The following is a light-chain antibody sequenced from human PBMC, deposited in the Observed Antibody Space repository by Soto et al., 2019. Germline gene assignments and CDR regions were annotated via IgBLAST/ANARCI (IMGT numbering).Light chain of an antibody. CDR2: GAS. V-gene: IGKV3-15*01. CDR1: QSVSSN. J-gene: IGKJ5*01. CDR3: QQYNNWPPTT. Sequence: EIVMTQAPATLSVSPGERATLSCRASQSVSSNLAWYQQKPVQAPRLLIYGASTRATGIPARFSGSGSGTEFTLTISSLQSGDFAVYYCQQYNNWPPTTFGQGTRLEIK.